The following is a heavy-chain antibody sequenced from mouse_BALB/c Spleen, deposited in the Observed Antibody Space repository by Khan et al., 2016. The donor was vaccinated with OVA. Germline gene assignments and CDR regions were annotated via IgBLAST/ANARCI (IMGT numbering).Heavy chain of an antibody. Sequence: QVQLKQSGAELARPGASVKMSCKASGYTFSSNTMHWVKQRPGQGLEWIGYINPRSSYTNYNQKFKDKATLTADKSSSTAYMQLSSLTSEDSAVYYCARRTTGYAMDYGGQGTSVTVSS. CDR3: ARRTTGYAMDY. CDR1: GYTFSSNT. V-gene: IGHV1-4*01. D-gene: IGHD2-14*01. CDR2: INPRSSYT. J-gene: IGHJ4*01.